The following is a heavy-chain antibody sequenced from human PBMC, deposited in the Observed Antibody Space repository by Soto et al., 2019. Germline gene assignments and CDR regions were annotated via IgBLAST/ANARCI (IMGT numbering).Heavy chain of an antibody. CDR1: GGSISSYY. V-gene: IGHV4-59*01. CDR2: IYYSGST. CDR3: ARDRGYSGSYFDY. D-gene: IGHD5-12*01. Sequence: PSETLSLTCTVSGGSISSYYWSWIRQPPGKGLEWIGYIYYSGSTNYNPSLKSRVTISVDTSKNQFSLKLSSVTAADTAVYYCARDRGYSGSYFDYWGQGTLVTVSS. J-gene: IGHJ4*02.